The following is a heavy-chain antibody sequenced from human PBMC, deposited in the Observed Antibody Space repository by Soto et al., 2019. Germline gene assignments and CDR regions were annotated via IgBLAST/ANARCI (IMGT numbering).Heavy chain of an antibody. V-gene: IGHV3-48*02. Sequence: GGSLRLSCAASGFTFSSYSMNWVRQAPGKGLEWVSYISSSSSTIYYADSVKGRFTISRDNAKNSLYLQMNSLRDEDTAVYYCARYEGRLRPTRGDYYGMDVWGQGTMVTVSS. CDR2: ISSSSSTI. J-gene: IGHJ6*02. CDR1: GFTFSSYS. CDR3: ARYEGRLRPTRGDYYGMDV. D-gene: IGHD4-17*01.